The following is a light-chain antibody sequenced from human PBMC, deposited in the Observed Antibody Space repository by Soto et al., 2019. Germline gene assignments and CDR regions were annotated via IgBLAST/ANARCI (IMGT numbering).Light chain of an antibody. CDR3: QDYGSSEWT. CDR2: GAS. V-gene: IGKV3-20*01. CDR1: QNVRSNY. J-gene: IGKJ1*01. Sequence: EIVLTQSPGTLSLSPGERVTLSCRASQNVRSNYLAWYQQKPGQAPRLLIYGASTRASGIPERFSGSGSGTDFTLTISRVAPEDFAVYYCQDYGSSEWTFGQGTKVDIK.